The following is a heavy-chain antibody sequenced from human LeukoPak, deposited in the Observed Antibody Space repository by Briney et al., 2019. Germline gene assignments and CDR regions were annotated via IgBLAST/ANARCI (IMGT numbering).Heavy chain of an antibody. Sequence: GGSLRLSCAASGLTFSSYAMSWVRQAPGKGLEWVANINQDGSETYYVDSVKGRFTMSRDNAKKSVSLQMNSLRADDTAIYYCSAILYHWGQGTLVTVSS. CDR3: SAILYH. CDR2: INQDGSET. CDR1: GLTFSSYA. V-gene: IGHV3-7*01. D-gene: IGHD2-2*01. J-gene: IGHJ4*02.